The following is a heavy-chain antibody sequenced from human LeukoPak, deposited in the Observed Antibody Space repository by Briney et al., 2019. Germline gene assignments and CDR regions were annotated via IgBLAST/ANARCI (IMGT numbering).Heavy chain of an antibody. V-gene: IGHV3-30*02. CDR2: IRYDGSNK. D-gene: IGHD6-19*01. CDR3: ARLPMAVAGVDAFDV. Sequence: GGSLRLSCAASGFTFSSYGMHWVRQAPGKGLEWVAFIRYDGSNKYYADSVKGRFTISRDNSKNSLYLQVNSLRPEDTAVYYCARLPMAVAGVDAFDVWGQGTMVTVSS. CDR1: GFTFSSYG. J-gene: IGHJ3*01.